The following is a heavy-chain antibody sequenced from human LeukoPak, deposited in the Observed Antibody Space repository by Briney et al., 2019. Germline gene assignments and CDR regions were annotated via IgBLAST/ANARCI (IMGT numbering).Heavy chain of an antibody. J-gene: IGHJ4*02. CDR3: ARARKLLVPAARRASFDY. V-gene: IGHV1-2*02. CDR1: GYTFTDYY. Sequence: GASVKVSCKASGYTFTDYYIHWVRQAPGQGLEWMGWINPNSGGTNYAQKFQGRVTMTRDTSITTVHMDLSRLTSDDTAEYYCARARKLLVPAARRASFDYWGQGTLVTVSS. D-gene: IGHD2-2*01. CDR2: INPNSGGT.